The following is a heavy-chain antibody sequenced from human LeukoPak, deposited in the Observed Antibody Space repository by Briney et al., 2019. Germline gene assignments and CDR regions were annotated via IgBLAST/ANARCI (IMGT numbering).Heavy chain of an antibody. CDR3: ARDRNAGQAVAQSDAFDI. D-gene: IGHD6-19*01. CDR2: IYSGGST. CDR1: GFTVSSNY. Sequence: GGSLRLSCAASGFTVSSNYMSWVRQAPGKGLEWVSVIYSGGSTYYADSVKGRSTISRDNSKNTLYLQMNSLRAEDTAVYYCARDRNAGQAVAQSDAFDIWGQGTMVTVSS. V-gene: IGHV3-66*01. J-gene: IGHJ3*02.